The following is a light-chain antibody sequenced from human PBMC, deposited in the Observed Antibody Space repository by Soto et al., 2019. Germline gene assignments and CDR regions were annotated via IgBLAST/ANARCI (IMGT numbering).Light chain of an antibody. J-gene: IGKJ4*01. V-gene: IGKV1-9*01. CDR1: QDITKY. CDR2: SAS. Sequence: DIQLTQSPSLLSASIGDRVSLSCRASQDITKYLAWFHQKPGRAPKLLIYSASTLHVGVPARFSGGGSGTEFTLTINSLQAEDFATYYCQQVDRPPLTFGGGTKVEIK. CDR3: QQVDRPPLT.